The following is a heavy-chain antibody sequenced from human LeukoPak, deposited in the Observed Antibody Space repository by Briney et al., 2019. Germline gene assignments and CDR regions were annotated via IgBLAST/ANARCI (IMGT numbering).Heavy chain of an antibody. V-gene: IGHV6-1*01. CDR1: GDSVSSNSAA. D-gene: IGHD5-18*01. Sequence: SQTLSLTCAISGDSVSSNSAAWNWIRQSPSRGLEWLGRTYYRSKWYNDYAVSVKSRITINPDTSKNQFSLQLNSVTTEDTAVYYCARGLRDTAMVRYYYYMDVWGKGTTVTVSS. CDR3: ARGLRDTAMVRYYYYMDV. J-gene: IGHJ6*03. CDR2: TYYRSKWYN.